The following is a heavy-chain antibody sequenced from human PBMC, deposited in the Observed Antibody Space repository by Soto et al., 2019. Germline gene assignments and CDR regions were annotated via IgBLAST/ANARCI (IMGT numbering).Heavy chain of an antibody. CDR3: ERDLHPRRGYSGYDLGDAFDI. Sequence: QVQLVQSGAEVKKPGSSVKVSCKASGGTFSSYAISWVRQAPGQGLEWMGGIIPIFGTANYAQKFQGRVTLTAVESTSTAYMELSSLRSEDTAVYYCERDLHPRRGYSGYDLGDAFDIWGQGTMVTVSS. CDR2: IIPIFGTA. CDR1: GGTFSSYA. V-gene: IGHV1-69*12. D-gene: IGHD5-12*01. J-gene: IGHJ3*02.